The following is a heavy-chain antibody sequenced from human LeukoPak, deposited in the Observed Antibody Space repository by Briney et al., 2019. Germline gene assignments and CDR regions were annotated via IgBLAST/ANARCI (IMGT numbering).Heavy chain of an antibody. D-gene: IGHD1-1*01. CDR3: ARRPTGTTLLRGFDP. CDR1: GVSISTSRYY. Sequence: SETLSLTCTVSGVSISTSRYYWGWIRQPPGKGLEWIGNIYYTGPTYYNASLESRVTISLDTSKNQFFLKLNSVTAADTAVYYCARRPTGTTLLRGFDPWGQGTLVTVSS. J-gene: IGHJ5*02. CDR2: IYYTGPT. V-gene: IGHV4-39*07.